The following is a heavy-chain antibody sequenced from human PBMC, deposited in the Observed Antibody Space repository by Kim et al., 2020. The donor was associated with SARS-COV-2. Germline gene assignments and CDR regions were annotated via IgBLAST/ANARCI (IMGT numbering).Heavy chain of an antibody. D-gene: IGHD3-22*01. CDR3: ARGASYDSSGYYRFDY. V-gene: IGHV4-4*07. Sequence: SLKRRVTMSVATSKNQFSLKLSSVTAADTAVYYCARGASYDSSGYYRFDYWGQGTLVTVSS. J-gene: IGHJ4*02.